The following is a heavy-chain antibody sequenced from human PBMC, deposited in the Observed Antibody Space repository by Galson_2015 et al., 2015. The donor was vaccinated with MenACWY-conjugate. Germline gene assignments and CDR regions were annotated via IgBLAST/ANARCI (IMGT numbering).Heavy chain of an antibody. V-gene: IGHV1-3*01. CDR3: AREIVVPPAASWGDFYYGMDV. CDR2: INAGNGNT. CDR1: GYTFTNYA. D-gene: IGHD2-2*01. J-gene: IGHJ6*02. Sequence: SVKVSCKASGYTFTNYAMHWVRQAPGQRLEWMGWINAGNGNTKYSQKFQGRVTITSDTSASTAYMELSSLRSEDTAVYYCAREIVVPPAASWGDFYYGMDVSGQWTTVTVSS.